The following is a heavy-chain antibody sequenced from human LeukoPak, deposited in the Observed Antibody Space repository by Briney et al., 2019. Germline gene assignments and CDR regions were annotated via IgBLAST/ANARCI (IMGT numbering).Heavy chain of an antibody. CDR1: GFTFSSYG. CDR3: ASRWLVRDAFDV. J-gene: IGHJ3*01. CDR2: ITTSDNTI. Sequence: GGSLRLSCAASGFTFSSYGMHWVRQAPGKGLEWISYITTSDNTIYNADSVKGRFTISRDNAKNSLYLQMNSLRAEDTGVYYCASRWLVRDAFDVWGQGTMVTVSS. V-gene: IGHV3-48*04. D-gene: IGHD6-19*01.